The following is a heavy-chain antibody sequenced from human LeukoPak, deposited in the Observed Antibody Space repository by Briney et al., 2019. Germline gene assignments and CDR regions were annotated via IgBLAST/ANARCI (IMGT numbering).Heavy chain of an antibody. CDR1: GFTFSRYW. V-gene: IGHV3-7*03. CDR3: ARDEGPYDSSSYYDAFDI. J-gene: IGHJ3*02. Sequence: GGSLRLSCAASGFTFSRYWMTWVRQAPGKGLEWVANIRQDGSEKYYVDSVKGRFTFSRDNAKNSLYLQMNSLRVEDTAVYYCARDEGPYDSSSYYDAFDIWGQGTMVTVSS. CDR2: IRQDGSEK. D-gene: IGHD3-22*01.